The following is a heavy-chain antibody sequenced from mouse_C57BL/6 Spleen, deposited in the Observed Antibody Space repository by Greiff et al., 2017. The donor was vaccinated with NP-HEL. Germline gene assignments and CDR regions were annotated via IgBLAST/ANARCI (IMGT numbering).Heavy chain of an antibody. CDR1: GFTFSDYY. Sequence: EVKLVESGGGLVQPGGSLKLSCAASGFTFSDYYMYWVRQTPEKRLEWVAYISNGGGSTYYPDTVKGRFTISRDNAKNTLYLQMSRLKSEDTAMYYCARQGGYGSSAYYAMDYWGQGTSVTVSS. D-gene: IGHD1-1*01. CDR3: ARQGGYGSSAYYAMDY. CDR2: ISNGGGST. J-gene: IGHJ4*01. V-gene: IGHV5-12*01.